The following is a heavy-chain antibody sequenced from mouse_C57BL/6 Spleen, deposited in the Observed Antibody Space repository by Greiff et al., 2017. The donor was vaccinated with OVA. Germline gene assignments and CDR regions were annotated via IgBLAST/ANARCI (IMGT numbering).Heavy chain of an antibody. D-gene: IGHD1-1*01. J-gene: IGHJ2*01. CDR2: ISDGGSYT. CDR3: ARDDYGSDY. CDR1: GFTFSSYA. Sequence: EVQLVESGGGLVKPGGSLKLSCAASGFTFSSYAMSWVRQTPEKRLEWVATISDGGSYTYYPDNVKGRFTISRDNAKNNLYLQMSHLKSEDTAMYYCARDDYGSDYWGQGTTLTVSS. V-gene: IGHV5-4*01.